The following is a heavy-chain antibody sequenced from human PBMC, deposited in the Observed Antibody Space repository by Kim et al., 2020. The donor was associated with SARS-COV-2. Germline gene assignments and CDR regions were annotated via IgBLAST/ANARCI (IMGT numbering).Heavy chain of an antibody. V-gene: IGHV4-34*01. Sequence: SETLSLTCAVYGGSFSGYYWSWIRQPPWKGLEWIGEINHSGSTNYNPSLKSRVTISVDTSKNQFSLKLSSVTAADTAVYYCARRRPTGAVAVFGYFDYWGQGTLVTVSS. CDR3: ARRRPTGAVAVFGYFDY. CDR1: GGSFSGYY. CDR2: INHSGST. D-gene: IGHD6-19*01. J-gene: IGHJ4*02.